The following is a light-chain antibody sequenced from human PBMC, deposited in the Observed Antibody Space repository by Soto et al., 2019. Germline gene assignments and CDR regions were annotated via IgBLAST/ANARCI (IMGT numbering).Light chain of an antibody. CDR2: RAS. CDR1: LSMNTG. J-gene: IGKJ3*01. Sequence: DIQITQSPSTLSASVVDRVAITGRARLSMNTGLGWYQQKPGKAPRLLIYRASSLEGGDPSRFSGSGSGAEFTLTISSLQPDDFATYYCQHYDSYSGTFGPGTKVDIK. CDR3: QHYDSYSGT. V-gene: IGKV1-5*03.